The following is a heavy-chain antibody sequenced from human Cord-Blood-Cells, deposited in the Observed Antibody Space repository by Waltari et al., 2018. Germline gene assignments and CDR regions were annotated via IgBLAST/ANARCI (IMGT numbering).Heavy chain of an antibody. CDR1: GFTFDDYA. CDR2: ISWNSGSI. D-gene: IGHD6-19*01. J-gene: IGHJ3*02. V-gene: IGHV3-9*03. CDR3: AKGSSGSPHDAFDI. Sequence: EVQLVESGGGLVQPGRSLRLSCAASGFTFDDYAMHWVRQAPGKGLGLVSGISWNSGSIGYADSVKGRFTISRDNAKNSLYLQMNSLRAEDMALYYCAKGSSGSPHDAFDIWGQGTMVTVSS.